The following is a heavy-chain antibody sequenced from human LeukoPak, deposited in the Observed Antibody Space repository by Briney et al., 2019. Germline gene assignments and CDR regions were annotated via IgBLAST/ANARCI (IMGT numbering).Heavy chain of an antibody. J-gene: IGHJ5*02. D-gene: IGHD1-26*01. Sequence: PGGSLRLSCAASGFTFSSYGMHWVRQAPGKGLEWVAVISYDGSNKYYADSVKGRFTISRDNSKNTLYLQMNSLRAEDTAVYYCARDSGSYYYNWFDPWGQGTLVTVSS. CDR2: ISYDGSNK. CDR3: ARDSGSYYYNWFDP. V-gene: IGHV3-30*03. CDR1: GFTFSSYG.